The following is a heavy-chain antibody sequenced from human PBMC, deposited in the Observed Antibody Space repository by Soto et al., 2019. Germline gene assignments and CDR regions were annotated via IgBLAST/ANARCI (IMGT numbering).Heavy chain of an antibody. CDR2: ISYDGSNK. V-gene: IGHV3-30*18. CDR3: AKGPLAVRQVADLDF. Sequence: QVQLVESGGGVVQPGRSLRLSCAASGFTFSSYATHWVRQAPGKGLEWVALISYDGSNKYYGESVKGRFTISRENSKSTVYLQMNSLRAEDTAIYYCAKGPLAVRQVADLDFWGQGTLVTVSS. CDR1: GFTFSSYA. J-gene: IGHJ4*02. D-gene: IGHD6-19*01.